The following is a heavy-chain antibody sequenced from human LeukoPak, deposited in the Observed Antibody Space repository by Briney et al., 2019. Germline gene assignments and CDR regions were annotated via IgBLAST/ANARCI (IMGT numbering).Heavy chain of an antibody. CDR2: IRSKANSYAT. J-gene: IGHJ6*03. CDR1: GFTFSSYS. Sequence: GGSLRLSCAASGFTFSSYSMNWVRQASGKGLEWVGRIRSKANSYATAYAASVKGRFTISRDDSKNTAYLQMNSLKTEDTAVYYCTRPGTAMVTDYYYMDVWGKGTTVTVSS. V-gene: IGHV3-73*01. D-gene: IGHD5-18*01. CDR3: TRPGTAMVTDYYYMDV.